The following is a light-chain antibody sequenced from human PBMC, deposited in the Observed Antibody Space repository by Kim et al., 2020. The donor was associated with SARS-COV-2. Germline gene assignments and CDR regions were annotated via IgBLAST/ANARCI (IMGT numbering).Light chain of an antibody. CDR2: RDS. Sequence: SVARGQTARITCGGNNIGSKNVHWYQQKPGQAPVLVIYRDSNRPSGIPERFSGSNSGNTATLTISRAQAGDEADYYCQVWESSTWVFGGGTQLTVL. CDR1: NIGSKN. V-gene: IGLV3-9*01. CDR3: QVWESSTWV. J-gene: IGLJ3*02.